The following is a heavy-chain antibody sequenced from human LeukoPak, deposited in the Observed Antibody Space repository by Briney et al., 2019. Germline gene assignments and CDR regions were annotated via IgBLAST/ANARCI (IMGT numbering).Heavy chain of an antibody. CDR3: ARPLEQLGGDDAFDI. Sequence: GESLKISCKGSGYSFTSYWIGWVRQMPGKGLEWMGIIYPGDSDTRYSPSFQGQVTISADKSISTAYLQWSSLKASDTAMYYCARPLEQLGGDDAFDIWGQGTMVTVSS. J-gene: IGHJ3*02. CDR2: IYPGDSDT. CDR1: GYSFTSYW. D-gene: IGHD6-13*01. V-gene: IGHV5-51*01.